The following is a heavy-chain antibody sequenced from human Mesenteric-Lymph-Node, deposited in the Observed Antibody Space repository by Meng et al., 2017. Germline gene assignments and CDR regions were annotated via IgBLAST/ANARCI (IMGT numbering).Heavy chain of an antibody. V-gene: IGHV3-33*06. J-gene: IGHJ4*02. CDR2: IWYDGSNK. Sequence: GGSLRLSCAASGFTFSSYEMNWVRQAPGKGLEWVAVIWYDGSNKYYADSVKGRFTISRDNSKNTLYLQMNSLRAEDTALYYCAKGPVKGYFDYWGQGTLVTVSS. CDR3: AKGPVKGYFDY. CDR1: GFTFSSYE.